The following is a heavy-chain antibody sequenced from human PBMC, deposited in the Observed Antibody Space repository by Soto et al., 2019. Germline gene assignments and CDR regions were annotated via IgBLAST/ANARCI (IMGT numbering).Heavy chain of an antibody. CDR1: GFTFSNAW. CDR3: TTGGFSRYFDWPDYYYGMDV. D-gene: IGHD3-9*01. J-gene: IGHJ6*02. Sequence: PGGSLRLSCAASGFTFSNAWMSWVRQAPGKGLEWVGRIKSKTDGGTTDYAAPVKGRFIISRDDSKNTLYLQMNSLKTEDTAVYYCTTGGFSRYFDWPDYYYGMDVWGQGTTVTVSS. CDR2: IKSKTDGGTT. V-gene: IGHV3-15*01.